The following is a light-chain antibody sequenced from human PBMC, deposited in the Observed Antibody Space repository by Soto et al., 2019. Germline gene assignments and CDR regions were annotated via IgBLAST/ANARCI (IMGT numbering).Light chain of an antibody. CDR2: GAT. V-gene: IGKV3-15*01. CDR3: QQYGTWPLT. CDR1: QSLNDN. J-gene: IGKJ4*01. Sequence: EIVMTQAPATLSVSPGDRATLSCRASQSLNDNLAWYQQKPGHAHRLLIHGATTRATGVPARFSGSGSGTDFTLTISRLQAEDFAVYYCQQYGTWPLTLVGGTKVELK.